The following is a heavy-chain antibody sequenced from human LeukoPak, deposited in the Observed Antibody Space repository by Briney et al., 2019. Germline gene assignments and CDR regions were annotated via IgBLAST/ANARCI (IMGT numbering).Heavy chain of an antibody. CDR1: GFTFSSYG. Sequence: GGSLRLSCAASGFTFSSYGMHWVRQAPGKGLEWVSVIYSGGSTYYADSVKGRFTISRDNSKNTLYLQMNSLRAEDTAVYYCAYDSSGEIAFDIWGQGTMVTVSS. V-gene: IGHV3-NL1*01. CDR2: IYSGGST. D-gene: IGHD3-22*01. CDR3: AYDSSGEIAFDI. J-gene: IGHJ3*02.